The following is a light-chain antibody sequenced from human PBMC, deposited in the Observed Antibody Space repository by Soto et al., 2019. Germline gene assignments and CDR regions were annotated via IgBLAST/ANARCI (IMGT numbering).Light chain of an antibody. CDR2: AAS. J-gene: IGKJ3*01. V-gene: IGKV1-12*01. Sequence: DIQMTQSPSSVSASVGDTVTITCRASQGMGGWLAWYQQKPGKAPKLLIYAASSLQSGVPSRFDGSGSGTDFSLTISSLQPEDFATYYCQQANSFPLTFGPGTKVDIK. CDR3: QQANSFPLT. CDR1: QGMGGW.